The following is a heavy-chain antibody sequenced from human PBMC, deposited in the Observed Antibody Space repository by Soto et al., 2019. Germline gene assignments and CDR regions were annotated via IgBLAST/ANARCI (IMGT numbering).Heavy chain of an antibody. V-gene: IGHV1-2*02. J-gene: IGHJ5*02. CDR2: INPNSGGT. D-gene: IGHD3-3*02. CDR3: ARLHTYWDFWSGNFEP. CDR1: GYTFTGYY. Sequence: ASVKVSCKASGYTFTGYYMHWVRQAPGQGLEWMGWINPNSGGTNYAQKFQGRVTMTRDTSISTAYMELSRLRSDDTAVYYCARLHTYWDFWSGNFEPWGQGTLVTVSS.